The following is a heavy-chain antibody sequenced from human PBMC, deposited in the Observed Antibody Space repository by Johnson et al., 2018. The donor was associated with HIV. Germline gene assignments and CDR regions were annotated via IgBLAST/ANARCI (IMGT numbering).Heavy chain of an antibody. CDR1: GFTVSSNY. Sequence: EVQLVESGGGLVQPGGSLRLSCAASGFTVSSNYMSWVRQAPGKGLEWVSVIYSGGSTYYADSVKGRCTISRDNSKNTLYLQMNSLRPEDTAVYYCVKGDEVVAATSGFDIWGQGTMVTVSS. V-gene: IGHV3-66*01. J-gene: IGHJ3*02. D-gene: IGHD2-15*01. CDR3: VKGDEVVAATSGFDI. CDR2: IYSGGST.